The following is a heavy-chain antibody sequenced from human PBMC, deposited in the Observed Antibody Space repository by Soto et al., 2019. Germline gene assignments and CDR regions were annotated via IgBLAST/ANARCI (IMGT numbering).Heavy chain of an antibody. V-gene: IGHV1-46*01. CDR2: INPSGGST. CDR3: AREHVGEIVVPAVPHDHYYGMDV. Sequence: ASVKVSCKASGYTFTSYYMHWVRQAPGQGLEWMGIINPSGGSTSYAQKFQGRVTMTRDTSTSTVYMELSSLRSEDTAVYYCAREHVGEIVVPAVPHDHYYGMDVWGQGTTVTV. J-gene: IGHJ6*02. CDR1: GYTFTSYY. D-gene: IGHD2-2*01.